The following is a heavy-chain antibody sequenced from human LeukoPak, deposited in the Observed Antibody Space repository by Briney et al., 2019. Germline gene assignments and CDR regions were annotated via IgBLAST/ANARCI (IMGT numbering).Heavy chain of an antibody. V-gene: IGHV3-30*18. Sequence: PGGSLRLSCAASGFTFSSYGMHWVRQAPGKGLEWVAVISYDGSNKYYADSVKGRFTISRDNSKNTLYLQMNSLRAEDTAVYYCAKDGPYYDFWSGTHAPYGMDVWGQGTTVTVSS. J-gene: IGHJ6*02. CDR1: GFTFSSYG. CDR2: ISYDGSNK. CDR3: AKDGPYYDFWSGTHAPYGMDV. D-gene: IGHD3-3*01.